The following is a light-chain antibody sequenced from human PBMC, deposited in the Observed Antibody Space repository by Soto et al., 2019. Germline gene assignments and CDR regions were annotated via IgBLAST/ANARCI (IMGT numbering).Light chain of an antibody. CDR2: GAS. Sequence: EIVMTQSPATLSMSPGERATLSCRASQSISTKVAWYQQKPGQAPRLLIYGASTRATGVPARFSGSGSGTEFTLSISRLQSEHFAVYYCQQYNSWPLTVGGGTKVDIK. J-gene: IGKJ4*01. CDR1: QSISTK. CDR3: QQYNSWPLT. V-gene: IGKV3-15*01.